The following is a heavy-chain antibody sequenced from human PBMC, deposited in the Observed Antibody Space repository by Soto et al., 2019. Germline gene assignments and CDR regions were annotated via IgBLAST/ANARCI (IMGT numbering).Heavy chain of an antibody. CDR2: IYYSGST. CDR1: GGSISSGGYY. CDR3: ARDRGSGWDAFDI. Sequence: SETLSLTCTVSGGSISSGGYYWSWIRQHPGKGLEWIGYIYYSGSTYYNPSLKSRVTISVDTSKNQFSLKLSSVTAADTAVYYWARDRGSGWDAFDIWGQGTMVTVSS. D-gene: IGHD6-19*01. J-gene: IGHJ3*02. V-gene: IGHV4-31*03.